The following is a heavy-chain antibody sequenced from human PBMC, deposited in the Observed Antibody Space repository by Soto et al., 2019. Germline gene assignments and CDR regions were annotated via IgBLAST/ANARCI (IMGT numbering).Heavy chain of an antibody. Sequence: EVRLSESGGGLVQPGGSLRLSCAASVFTFSTSDMSWVRQAPGKGLQWVSSISGSGERTHYADSVKGRFTVSRDNTKNTLYLDMSNVTADDTALYYCTWSLVARDAFDEWGQGTTVIVSS. CDR2: ISGSGERT. CDR1: VFTFSTSD. D-gene: IGHD5-12*01. V-gene: IGHV3-23*01. CDR3: TWSLVARDAFDE. J-gene: IGHJ3*01.